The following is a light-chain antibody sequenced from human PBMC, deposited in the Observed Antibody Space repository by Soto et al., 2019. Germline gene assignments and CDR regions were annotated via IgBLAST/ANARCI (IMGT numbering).Light chain of an antibody. CDR3: QQYGSSPWT. CDR1: QTIRRNY. Sequence: EPVLPKSPGTLSLSPGERATLSCRASQTIRRNYLAWYRQTPGQAPRLLIYGASNRATGIADRFSGSGSGTDFTLIISRLEPEDFALYYCQQYGSSPWTFGQGTKVEIK. J-gene: IGKJ1*01. CDR2: GAS. V-gene: IGKV3-20*01.